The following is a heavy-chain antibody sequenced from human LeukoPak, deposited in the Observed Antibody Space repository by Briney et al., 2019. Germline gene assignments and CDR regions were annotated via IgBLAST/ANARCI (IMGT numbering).Heavy chain of an antibody. D-gene: IGHD3-9*01. CDR2: ISGSGGST. Sequence: GGSLRLSCAASGFTFSSYAMSWVRQAPGKGLEWVSAISGSGGSTYYADSVKGRFTISRDNSKNTLYLQMNSLRAEDTAVYYCAKDPETYFGWSQQGLVYFDYWGQGTLVTVSS. J-gene: IGHJ4*02. CDR3: AKDPETYFGWSQQGLVYFDY. CDR1: GFTFSSYA. V-gene: IGHV3-23*01.